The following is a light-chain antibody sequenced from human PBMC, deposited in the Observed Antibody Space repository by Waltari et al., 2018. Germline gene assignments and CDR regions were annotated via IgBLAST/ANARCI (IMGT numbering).Light chain of an antibody. CDR3: MQSLQALWT. CDR1: QSHLHSNGYNY. J-gene: IGKJ1*01. V-gene: IGKV2-28*01. Sequence: DIVVTQSPLSLPVTPGEPASIPCRSSQSHLHSNGYNYLDWYLQKPGQSPQLLIYLGSNRASGVPDRFSGSGSGTDFTLKISRVEAEDVGVYYCMQSLQALWTFGQGTKVEFK. CDR2: LGS.